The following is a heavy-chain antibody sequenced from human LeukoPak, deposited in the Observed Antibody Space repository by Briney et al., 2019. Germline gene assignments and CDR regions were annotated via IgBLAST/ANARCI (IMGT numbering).Heavy chain of an antibody. V-gene: IGHV1-69*02. Sequence: SVKVSCKASGGTFSSYTISWVRQAPGQGFEWMGRIIPILGIANYAQKFQGRVTITADKSTSTAYMELSSLRSEDTAVYYCARGNYYDSSGYFWFDPWGQGTLVTVSS. D-gene: IGHD3-22*01. CDR3: ARGNYYDSSGYFWFDP. J-gene: IGHJ5*02. CDR2: IIPILGIA. CDR1: GGTFSSYT.